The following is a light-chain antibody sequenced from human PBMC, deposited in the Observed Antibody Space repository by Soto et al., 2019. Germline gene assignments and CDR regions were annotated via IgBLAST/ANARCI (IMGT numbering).Light chain of an antibody. J-gene: IGLJ1*01. CDR3: SSYAGTHIV. CDR2: DVS. CDR1: SSDVGGYNY. Sequence: QSALTQPPSASGSPGQSVTISCTGTSSDVGGYNYASWYQQHPGKAPKLMIYDVSSRPSGVPDRFSGSKSGNTASLTVSGLQVEDEADYYCSSYAGTHIVFGTGTKVTVL. V-gene: IGLV2-8*01.